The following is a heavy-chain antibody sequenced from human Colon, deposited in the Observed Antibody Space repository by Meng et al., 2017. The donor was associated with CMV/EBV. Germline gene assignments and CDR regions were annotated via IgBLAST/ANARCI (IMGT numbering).Heavy chain of an antibody. CDR2: IYYSGYT. CDR1: GGSISSSTYY. V-gene: IGHV4-39*06. D-gene: IGHD4-17*01. CDR3: ATDYGDYYFDR. Sequence: RLQRDESGPGLVKPSETLSLTCTVSGGSISSSTYYWGWIRQTPGKGLEWIGNIYYSGYTYYNPSLKSRLTISVDTSKNQFSLKLTSVTAADTAVYYCATDYGDYYFDRWGQGTLVTVSS. J-gene: IGHJ4*02.